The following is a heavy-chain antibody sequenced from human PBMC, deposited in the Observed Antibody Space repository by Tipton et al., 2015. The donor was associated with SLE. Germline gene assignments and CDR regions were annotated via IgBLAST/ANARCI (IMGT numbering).Heavy chain of an antibody. V-gene: IGHV4-59*01. J-gene: IGHJ4*02. D-gene: IGHD3-9*01. CDR3: ARTYYDVLTGYSYFDD. CDR1: GGSISSYH. Sequence: TLSLTCTVSGGSISSYHWSWIRQPPGKGLEWIGYIYDSGTTNYNPSLKSRVTISVDTSKDQFSLKMRFVTAADTAVYYCARTYYDVLTGYSYFDDWGQGTLVTVSS. CDR2: IYDSGTT.